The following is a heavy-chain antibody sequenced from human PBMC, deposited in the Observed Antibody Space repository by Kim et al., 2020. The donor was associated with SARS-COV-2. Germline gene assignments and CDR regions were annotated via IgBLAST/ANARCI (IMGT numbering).Heavy chain of an antibody. V-gene: IGHV2-70*11. CDR1: GFSLTTTGMC. Sequence: SGPTLVNPTQTLTLTCTFSGFSLTTTGMCVTWIRQPPGKALEWLARIDWDDDKYYTTSLKTRLTISKDTSKNQVVLTMTNMDPVDTATYFCARTRAIYCSSATCHQDYYYMDVWGQGTTVTVSS. CDR3: ARTRAIYCSSATCHQDYYYMDV. CDR2: IDWDDDK. J-gene: IGHJ6*03. D-gene: IGHD2-2*01.